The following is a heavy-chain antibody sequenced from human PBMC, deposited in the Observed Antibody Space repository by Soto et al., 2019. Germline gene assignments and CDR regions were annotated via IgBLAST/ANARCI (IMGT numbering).Heavy chain of an antibody. CDR3: VYRDFGDYFFQF. V-gene: IGHV2-5*02. Sequence: QITLKESGPTLVKPTQTLTLTCTFSGFPLTTQGVHVGWIRQPPGNALEWLALIYWDANEVYSPSLKNRLTITKDTSKRQVVLTLATVDPVDTATYYCVYRDFGDYFFQFWGQGILVNVSS. D-gene: IGHD4-17*01. CDR1: GFPLTTQGVH. J-gene: IGHJ4*02. CDR2: IYWDANE.